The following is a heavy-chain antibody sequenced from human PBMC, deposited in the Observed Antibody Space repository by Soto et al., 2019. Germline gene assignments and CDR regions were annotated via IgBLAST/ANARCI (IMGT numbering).Heavy chain of an antibody. J-gene: IGHJ4*02. CDR1: GGSISSSSYY. V-gene: IGHV4-39*01. CDR3: ARRDSGSYYSPFDY. CDR2: ISYGGST. D-gene: IGHD1-26*01. Sequence: QVQLQESGPGLVKPSETLSLTCSVSGGSISSSSYYWGWIRQPPGKGLECIGSISYGGSTYYNPSRKRRATIFVDTSKNQCSLKLNSVTAADTAVYYCARRDSGSYYSPFDYWGQGTLVTVSS.